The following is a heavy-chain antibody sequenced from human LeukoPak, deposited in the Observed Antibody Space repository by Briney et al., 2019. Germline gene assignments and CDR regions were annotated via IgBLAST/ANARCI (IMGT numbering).Heavy chain of an antibody. CDR1: GYSISSGYY. CDR3: ARRYYYDSSGFLWESFDI. D-gene: IGHD3-22*01. V-gene: IGHV4-38-2*02. Sequence: SETLSLTCTVSGYSISSGYYWGWIRQPPGKGLEWIGSIYPSGSTYYNPSLKSRVTISVDTSKNQFYLNLSSVSAADTAVYYCARRYYYDSSGFLWESFDIWGQGTMVTVSS. CDR2: IYPSGST. J-gene: IGHJ3*02.